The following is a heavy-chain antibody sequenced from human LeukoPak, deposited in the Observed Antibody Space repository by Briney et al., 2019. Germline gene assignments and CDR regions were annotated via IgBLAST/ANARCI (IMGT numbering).Heavy chain of an antibody. CDR1: GYMFTGNY. V-gene: IGHV1-2*02. Sequence: ASVKVSCKASGYMFTGNYMHWVRPAPGQGLEWMGWIDPNSGDTNFAQRFQGRVTMTRETSTSKAYMELSRLRYEDTAVYYCTREEWLRYYFDNWGQGTLVTVSS. J-gene: IGHJ4*02. CDR3: TREEWLRYYFDN. D-gene: IGHD5-12*01. CDR2: IDPNSGDT.